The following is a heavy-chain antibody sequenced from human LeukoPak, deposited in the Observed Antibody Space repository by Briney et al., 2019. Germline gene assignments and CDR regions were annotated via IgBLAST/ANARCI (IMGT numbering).Heavy chain of an antibody. CDR1: GYTFTSYD. CDR2: MIPNSGNT. D-gene: IGHD5-18*01. V-gene: IGHV1-8*01. J-gene: IGHJ4*02. CDR3: ARLRGGPHIGSYGYYVDY. Sequence: GASVKVSCKASGYTFTSYDINWVRQATGQGLEWMGWMIPNSGNTGYAQKFQGRVTMTRNTSISTAYMELSSLRSEDTAVYYCARLRGGPHIGSYGYYVDYWGQGTLVTVSS.